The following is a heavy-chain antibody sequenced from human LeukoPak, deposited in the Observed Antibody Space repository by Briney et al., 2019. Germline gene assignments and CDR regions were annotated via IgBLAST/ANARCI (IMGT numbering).Heavy chain of an antibody. CDR3: ARETAVSGGIYFDY. CDR2: ISSSSSTI. V-gene: IGHV3-48*01. CDR1: GFTFSSYS. J-gene: IGHJ4*02. D-gene: IGHD3-10*01. Sequence: LSGGSLRLSCAASGFTFSSYSMNWVRQAPGKGLEWVSYISSSSSTIYYADSVKGRFTISRDNAKNSLYLQMNSLRAEDTAVYYCARETAVSGGIYFDYWGQGTLVTVSS.